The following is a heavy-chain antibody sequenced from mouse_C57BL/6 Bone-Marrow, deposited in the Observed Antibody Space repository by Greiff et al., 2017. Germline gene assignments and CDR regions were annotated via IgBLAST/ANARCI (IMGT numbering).Heavy chain of an antibody. CDR2: IWRGGST. CDR1: GFSFTSYG. V-gene: IGHV2-5*01. J-gene: IGHJ1*03. CDR3: AKNSGDYGSWYLDV. Sequence: VKVVESGPGLVQPSQCLSITCTVSGFSFTSYGVHWVRQSPGKGLEWLGVIWRGGSTDYNAAFMSRLSITKDNSKSQVFFKMNSLQADDTAIYYYAKNSGDYGSWYLDVWGTGTTVTVSS. D-gene: IGHD1-1*01.